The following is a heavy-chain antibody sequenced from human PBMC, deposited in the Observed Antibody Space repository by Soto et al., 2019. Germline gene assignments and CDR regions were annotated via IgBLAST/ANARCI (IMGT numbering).Heavy chain of an antibody. D-gene: IGHD2-2*01. V-gene: IGHV3-11*03. J-gene: IGHJ3*02. Sequence: PGGSLRLSCAVSGFTFSDYYMSWIRQVPGKGLEWVSYISSSGSYTNYANSLKGKFTISRDNAKNSLYLQINSLIAEDTAIYYFANDPPICSSTSCYDAFAIWGQGTMITVPS. CDR2: ISSSGSYT. CDR3: ANDPPICSSTSCYDAFAI. CDR1: GFTFSDYY.